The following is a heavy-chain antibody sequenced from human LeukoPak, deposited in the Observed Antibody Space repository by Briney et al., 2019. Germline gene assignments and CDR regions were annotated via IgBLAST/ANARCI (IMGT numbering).Heavy chain of an antibody. J-gene: IGHJ5*02. CDR1: GGSISSGGYY. CDR2: IYYSGST. Sequence: KPSQTLSLTCTVSGGSISSGGYYWSWIRQHPGKGLEWIGYIYYSGSTYYNPSLKSRVTISVDTSKNQFSLKLSSVTAADTAVYYCARERSSWYGSHNWFDPWGQGTLVTASS. D-gene: IGHD6-13*01. CDR3: ARERSSWYGSHNWFDP. V-gene: IGHV4-31*03.